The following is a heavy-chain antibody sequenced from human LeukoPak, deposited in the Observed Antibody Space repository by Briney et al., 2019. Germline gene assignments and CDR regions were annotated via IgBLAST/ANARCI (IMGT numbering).Heavy chain of an antibody. CDR3: ARSGSLYYFDY. D-gene: IGHD1-26*01. Sequence: ASVKVSCKASGGTFSSYAISWVRQAPGQGLEWMGRIIPILGIANYAQKLQGRVTITADKSTSTAYMELSSLRSEDTAVYYCARSGSLYYFDYWGQGTLVTVSS. CDR2: IIPILGIA. J-gene: IGHJ4*02. CDR1: GGTFSSYA. V-gene: IGHV1-69*04.